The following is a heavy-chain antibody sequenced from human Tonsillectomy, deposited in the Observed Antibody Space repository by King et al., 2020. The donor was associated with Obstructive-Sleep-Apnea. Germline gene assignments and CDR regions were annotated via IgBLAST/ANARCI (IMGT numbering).Heavy chain of an antibody. J-gene: IGHJ6*02. CDR1: GFTFSSYS. V-gene: IGHV3-21*01. Sequence: VQLVESGGGLVKPGGSLRLSCAASGFTFSSYSMNWVRQAPGKGLEWVSSISSSSSYIYYADSVKGRFTIARDNAKNSLYLQMNSLRAEDTAVYYCARDTVTTGRGYYGMDVWGQGTTVTVSS. D-gene: IGHD4-17*01. CDR2: ISSSSSYI. CDR3: ARDTVTTGRGYYGMDV.